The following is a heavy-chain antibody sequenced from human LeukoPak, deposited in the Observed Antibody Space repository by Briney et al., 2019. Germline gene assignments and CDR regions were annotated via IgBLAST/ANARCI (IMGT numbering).Heavy chain of an antibody. D-gene: IGHD3-22*01. J-gene: IGHJ4*02. CDR1: GDTFTSYG. CDR2: ISAYNGNT. V-gene: IGHV1-18*01. CDR3: ARLEYYYDSSGYYYLDY. Sequence: ASVKVSCKASGDTFTSYGISGVRQAPGQGLEWMAWISAYNGNTNYAQKLQGRVTMTTDTSTSTAYMELRSLRSDDTAVYYCARLEYYYDSSGYYYLDYWGQGTLVTVSS.